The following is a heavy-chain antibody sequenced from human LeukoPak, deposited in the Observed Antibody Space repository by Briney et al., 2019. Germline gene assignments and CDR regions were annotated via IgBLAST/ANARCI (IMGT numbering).Heavy chain of an antibody. CDR2: IYPDDSDT. CDR1: TYSFSTYW. J-gene: IGHJ6*02. CDR3: ARQTGYHYGMDV. Sequence: GASLKISCKGSTYSFSTYWIGWVRQMPGRGLEWMGVIYPDDSDTRYNPSFEGQVTISVDKSIGTAYLQWSSLRSSDTAMYYCARQTGYHYGMDVWGQGTTVTVSS. V-gene: IGHV5-51*01.